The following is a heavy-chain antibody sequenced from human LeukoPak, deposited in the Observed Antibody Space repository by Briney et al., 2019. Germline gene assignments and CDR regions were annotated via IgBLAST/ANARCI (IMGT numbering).Heavy chain of an antibody. V-gene: IGHV3-48*03. D-gene: IGHD5-24*01. Sequence: GGSLRLSCAASGFTFSGFEMNWARQAPGKGLEWVSYVSSSGTTTYYADSVKGRFTISRDNGKNLVSLQMNSLRDEDTAVYYCARADRDGNKRFLDWGQGTLVTVSS. J-gene: IGHJ4*02. CDR1: GFTFSGFE. CDR3: ARADRDGNKRFLD. CDR2: VSSSGTTT.